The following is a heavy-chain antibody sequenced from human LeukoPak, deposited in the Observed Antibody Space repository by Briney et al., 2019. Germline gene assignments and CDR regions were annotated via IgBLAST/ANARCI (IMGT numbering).Heavy chain of an antibody. CDR3: AGGKGSSWYKSWFDP. CDR1: GFTFRSYS. V-gene: IGHV3-48*01. CDR2: IDTSSTTI. Sequence: GGSLRLSCAASGFTFRSYSMNWVRQAPGKGLEWVSYIDTSSTTIYYADSVKGRFTISRDNAKNSLFLQMNSLRAEDTAVYYCAGGKGSSWYKSWFDPWGQGTLVTVSS. D-gene: IGHD6-13*01. J-gene: IGHJ5*02.